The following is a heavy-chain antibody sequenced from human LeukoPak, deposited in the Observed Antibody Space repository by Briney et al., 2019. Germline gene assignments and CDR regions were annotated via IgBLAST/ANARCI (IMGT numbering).Heavy chain of an antibody. Sequence: SETLSLTCSVSGYSISSAYYWGWIRQPPRKGLEWIGTMYHSGSTNYNPSLKSRVTISVDTSKNQFSLKLSSVTAADTAVYFCARGFRGDNFDYWGEGTLVTVSS. V-gene: IGHV4-38-2*02. CDR2: MYHSGST. J-gene: IGHJ4*02. D-gene: IGHD7-27*01. CDR3: ARGFRGDNFDY. CDR1: GYSISSAYY.